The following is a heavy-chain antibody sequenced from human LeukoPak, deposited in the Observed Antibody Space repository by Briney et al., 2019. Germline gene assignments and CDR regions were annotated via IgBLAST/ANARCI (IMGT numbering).Heavy chain of an antibody. CDR1: GFTVSSNY. D-gene: IGHD1-1*01. V-gene: IGHV3-66*01. Sequence: PGGSLRLSCAASGFTVSSNYMIWVRQAPGKGLEWVSVIYSGGSTYYADSVKGRFTISRDNSKNTLYLQINSLRAEDTAVYYCARVPTGGYYFDYWGQGTLVTVSS. CDR2: IYSGGST. J-gene: IGHJ4*02. CDR3: ARVPTGGYYFDY.